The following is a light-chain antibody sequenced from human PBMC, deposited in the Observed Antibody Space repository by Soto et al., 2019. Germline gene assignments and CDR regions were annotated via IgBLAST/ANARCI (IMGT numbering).Light chain of an antibody. V-gene: IGKV3-11*01. CDR2: DAS. Sequence: EVLLTQSSVTLSLSPGERATLSCRASQSVTTYLAWYQQKPGQAPRLLIYDASTRATGIPARFSGSGSGTDFTITISSLQPEDFAIYYCQHRSNWPPELSFGGGTKLEIK. J-gene: IGKJ4*01. CDR1: QSVTTY. CDR3: QHRSNWPPELS.